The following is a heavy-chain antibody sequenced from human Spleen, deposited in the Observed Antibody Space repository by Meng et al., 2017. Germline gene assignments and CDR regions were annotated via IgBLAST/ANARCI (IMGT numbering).Heavy chain of an antibody. D-gene: IGHD1-26*01. CDR2: MNPNSGNT. CDR1: GYTFTSYD. V-gene: IGHV1-8*01. Sequence: ASVKVSCKASGYTFTSYDINWVRQATGQGLEWMGWMNPNSGNTGYAQKFQGRVTMTRNTSISTAYMELSSLRSEDTAVYYCARDLRRVGGSRFDPWGQGTLVTVSS. CDR3: ARDLRRVGGSRFDP. J-gene: IGHJ5*02.